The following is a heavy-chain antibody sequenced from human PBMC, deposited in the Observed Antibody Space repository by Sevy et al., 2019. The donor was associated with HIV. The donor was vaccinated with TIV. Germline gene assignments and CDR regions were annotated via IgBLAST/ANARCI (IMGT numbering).Heavy chain of an antibody. Sequence: GGSLRLSCAASGFTFSSYAMSWVRQAPGKGLEWVSAISGSGGSTYYADSVKGRFTISRDNSKNTLYLQMNSPRAEDTAVYYCAKVGAFGVVPGAYYYGMDVWGQGTTVTVSS. CDR2: ISGSGGST. CDR1: GFTFSSYA. V-gene: IGHV3-23*01. D-gene: IGHD3-3*01. J-gene: IGHJ6*02. CDR3: AKVGAFGVVPGAYYYGMDV.